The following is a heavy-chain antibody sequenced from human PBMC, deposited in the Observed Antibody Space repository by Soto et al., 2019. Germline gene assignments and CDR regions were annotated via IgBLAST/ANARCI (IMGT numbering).Heavy chain of an antibody. CDR3: ARDVPPLYCSGGSCYSGYWFDP. CDR2: IYYGGST. CDR1: GGSISSGGYY. D-gene: IGHD2-15*01. J-gene: IGHJ5*02. Sequence: QVQLQESGPGLVKPSQTLSLTCTVSGGSISSGGYYWSWIRQHPGKGLEWIGYIYYGGSTYYNPSLKSRVTISVDTSKNQFSLKLSSVTAADTAVYYCARDVPPLYCSGGSCYSGYWFDPWGQGTLVTVSS. V-gene: IGHV4-31*03.